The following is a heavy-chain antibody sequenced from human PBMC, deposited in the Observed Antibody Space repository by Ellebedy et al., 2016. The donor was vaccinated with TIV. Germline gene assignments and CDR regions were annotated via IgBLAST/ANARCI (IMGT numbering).Heavy chain of an antibody. V-gene: IGHV3-33*01. Sequence: GESLKISCAASGFTFSSYGMHWVRQAPGKGLEWVAVRWYDGGNKYYAASVKGRFTISRDNSKNTLYLQMNSLRAEDTAVYYCARLATYYYDSSGYYYDYYYGMDVWGQGTTVTVSS. J-gene: IGHJ6*02. CDR1: GFTFSSYG. CDR2: RWYDGGNK. CDR3: ARLATYYYDSSGYYYDYYYGMDV. D-gene: IGHD3-22*01.